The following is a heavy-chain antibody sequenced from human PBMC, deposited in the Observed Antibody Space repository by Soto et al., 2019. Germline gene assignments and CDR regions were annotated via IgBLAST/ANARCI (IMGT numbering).Heavy chain of an antibody. CDR3: ARDIGVGYYGMDV. V-gene: IGHV1-69*13. CDR1: GGSFSSYA. D-gene: IGHD3-10*01. Sequence: SVKFSCKGSGGSFSSYAISCVRQSPGQGHDWMGGIIPIFGTANYAQKFQGRVTITADQSTSTAYMELSSLRSEDTAVYYCARDIGVGYYGMDVWGQGTTVTVSS. CDR2: IIPIFGTA. J-gene: IGHJ6*02.